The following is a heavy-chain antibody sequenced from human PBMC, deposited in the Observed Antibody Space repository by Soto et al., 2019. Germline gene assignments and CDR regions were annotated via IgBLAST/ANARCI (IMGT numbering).Heavy chain of an antibody. CDR2: ISNSGST. Sequence: SQTRSLTCIVSGVYISSRNYYWAWIRQPPGKGLEWIGSISNSGSTYYNPSLKSRVTISVDTSKNQFSLKLDSVTAADTAVYFCARRQAYNWFDPWGQGTLVTVSS. V-gene: IGHV4-39*01. CDR3: ARRQAYNWFDP. CDR1: GVYISSRNYY. J-gene: IGHJ5*02.